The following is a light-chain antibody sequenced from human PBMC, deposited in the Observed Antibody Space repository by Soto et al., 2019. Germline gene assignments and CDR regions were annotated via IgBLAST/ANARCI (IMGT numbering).Light chain of an antibody. CDR3: HHSYSTPST. J-gene: IGKJ2*01. V-gene: IGKV1-39*01. Sequence: DIPMTQSPSSLSASVGDRVTITCRASQSISSYLNWYQQKPGKAPKLLIYAASSLQSGGPSRFSGSGSGTDFPLTISSLQPDDFANYYCHHSYSTPSTFGQGTKMEIK. CDR2: AAS. CDR1: QSISSY.